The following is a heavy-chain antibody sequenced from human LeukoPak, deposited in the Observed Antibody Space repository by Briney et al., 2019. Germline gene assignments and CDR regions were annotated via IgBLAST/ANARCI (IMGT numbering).Heavy chain of an antibody. CDR2: INYSGST. D-gene: IGHD3-9*01. CDR1: GGSISSYY. V-gene: IGHV4-59*01. J-gene: IGHJ2*01. Sequence: SETLSLTCTVSGGSISSYYWSWIRKPPGKGLEWIGYINYSGSTDYNPSLKSRVTTSVDTSKNQFSLRLSSVTAADTAVYFCGRRTSYDTLTGYIYWYFDLWGRGTLVTVSS. CDR3: GRRTSYDTLTGYIYWYFDL.